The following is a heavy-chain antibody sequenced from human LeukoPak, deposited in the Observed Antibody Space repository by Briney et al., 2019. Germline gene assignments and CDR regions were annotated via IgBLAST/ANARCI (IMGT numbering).Heavy chain of an antibody. CDR1: GGSISSSYL. CDR3: ARRRNDAFDI. J-gene: IGHJ3*02. CDR2: IYHSGST. Sequence: AETLSLARGVSGGSISSSYLWSWVRQSPGKGLEWIGEIYHSGSTNYNPSLKSRVTISVDQSKNQFSLKLSSVTAADTAVYYCARRRNDAFDIWGQGTRVTVSS. V-gene: IGHV4-4*02.